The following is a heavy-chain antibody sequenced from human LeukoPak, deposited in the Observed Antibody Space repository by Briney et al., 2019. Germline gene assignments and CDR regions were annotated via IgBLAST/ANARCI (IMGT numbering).Heavy chain of an antibody. CDR2: IYYSGST. Sequence: SETLSLTCTVSGGSIRSSYYYWGWIRQPPGKGLEWIGSIYYSGSTYYNPSLKSRVTISVDTSKNQFSLKLSSVTAADTAVYYCARDECLGELSFCQSDYWGQGTLVTVSS. D-gene: IGHD3-16*02. CDR3: ARDECLGELSFCQSDY. J-gene: IGHJ4*02. V-gene: IGHV4-39*01. CDR1: GGSIRSSYYY.